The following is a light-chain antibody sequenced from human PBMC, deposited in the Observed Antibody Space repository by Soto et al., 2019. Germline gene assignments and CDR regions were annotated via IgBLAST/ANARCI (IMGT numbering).Light chain of an antibody. V-gene: IGLV2-14*01. CDR2: DVN. J-gene: IGLJ1*01. CDR3: SSYTGSSTFV. CDR1: SSDVGGYDY. Sequence: QSALNQPASVSGSPGQSITISCTGTSSDVGGYDYVSWYQQLPGKAPKLLIYDVNNRPSGVSHRFSGSKSGNTASLTISGLQAEDEADYYCSSYTGSSTFVFGTGTKVTVL.